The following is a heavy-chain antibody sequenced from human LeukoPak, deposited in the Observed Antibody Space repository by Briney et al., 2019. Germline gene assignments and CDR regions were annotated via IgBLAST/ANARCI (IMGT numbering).Heavy chain of an antibody. Sequence: PGGSLRLSCEASGFTFSHYGMHWVRQAPGKGLEWVSAISGSGGSTYYADSVKGRFTISRDNSKNTVYLHMNSLRAEDTAVYYCAKPPHYYDSSGYGYWGQGTLVTVSS. CDR2: ISGSGGST. V-gene: IGHV3-23*01. D-gene: IGHD3-22*01. CDR1: GFTFSHYG. J-gene: IGHJ4*02. CDR3: AKPPHYYDSSGYGY.